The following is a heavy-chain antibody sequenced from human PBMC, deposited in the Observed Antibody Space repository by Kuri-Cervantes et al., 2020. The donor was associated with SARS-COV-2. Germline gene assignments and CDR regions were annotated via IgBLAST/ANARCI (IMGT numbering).Heavy chain of an antibody. V-gene: IGHV5-51*01. Sequence: KVSCKGSGYSFTSYWIGWVRQMPGKGLEWMGIIYPGGSDTRYSPSFQGQVTISADKSISTAYLQWSSLKASDTAMYYCALEKYYDFWSGSQSLDYWGQGTLVTVSS. D-gene: IGHD3-3*01. J-gene: IGHJ4*02. CDR1: GYSFTSYW. CDR2: IYPGGSDT. CDR3: ALEKYYDFWSGSQSLDY.